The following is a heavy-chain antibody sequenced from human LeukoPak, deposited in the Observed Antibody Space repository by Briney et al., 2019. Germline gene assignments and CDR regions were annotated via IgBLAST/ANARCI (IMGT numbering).Heavy chain of an antibody. CDR2: ISAYNGNT. CDR1: GYTFTSYG. Sequence: ASVKVSCKASGYTFTSYGISWVRHAPGQGLEWMGWISAYNGNTNYAQKLQGRVTMTTDTSTSTAYMELRSLRSDDTAVYYCARVAPRITMIVVVTPNWFDPWGQGTLVTVSS. CDR3: ARVAPRITMIVVVTPNWFDP. V-gene: IGHV1-18*01. D-gene: IGHD3-22*01. J-gene: IGHJ5*02.